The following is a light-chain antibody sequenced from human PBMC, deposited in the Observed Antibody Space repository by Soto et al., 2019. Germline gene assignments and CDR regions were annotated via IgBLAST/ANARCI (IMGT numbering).Light chain of an antibody. J-gene: IGKJ1*01. CDR2: GAS. CDR1: QSLSSSY. V-gene: IGKV3-20*01. Sequence: EIVLTQSLGTLSLSPGERATLSCRASQSLSSSYLGWYQQKPGQAPRLLIYGASSRATGVPDRFSGSGSGTDFTLTISRLEPEDFAMYYCQQYFSSRTFGQGTKVDIK. CDR3: QQYFSSRT.